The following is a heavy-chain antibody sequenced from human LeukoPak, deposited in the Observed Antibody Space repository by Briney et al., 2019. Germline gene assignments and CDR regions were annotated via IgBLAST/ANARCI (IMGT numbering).Heavy chain of an antibody. Sequence: GGSLRLSCAASGFTFSSYSMNWVRQAPGKGLEWVSSISSSSSYIYYADSVKGRFTISRDNAKNSLYLQMNSLRAEDTAVYYCARDHLFGYCSGGSCYGGQGTLVTVSS. CDR3: ARDHLFGYCSGGSCY. CDR2: ISSSSSYI. J-gene: IGHJ4*02. V-gene: IGHV3-21*01. CDR1: GFTFSSYS. D-gene: IGHD2-15*01.